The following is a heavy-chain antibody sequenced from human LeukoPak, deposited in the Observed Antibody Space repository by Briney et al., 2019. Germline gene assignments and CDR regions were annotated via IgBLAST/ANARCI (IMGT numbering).Heavy chain of an antibody. D-gene: IGHD6-13*01. V-gene: IGHV3-11*04. J-gene: IGHJ4*02. CDR2: ISSSGSTI. CDR3: ARDEVAAAGKLFLDY. Sequence: GGSLRLSCAASEFTFSDYHMSWIRQAPGKGLEWVSYISSSGSTIYYADSVKGRFTISRDNAKNSLYLQMNSLRAEDTAVYYCARDEVAAAGKLFLDYWGQGTLVTVSS. CDR1: EFTFSDYH.